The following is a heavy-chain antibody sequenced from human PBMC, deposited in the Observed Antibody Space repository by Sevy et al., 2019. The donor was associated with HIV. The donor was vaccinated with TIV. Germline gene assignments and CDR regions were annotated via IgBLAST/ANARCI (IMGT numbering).Heavy chain of an antibody. CDR2: ISWNSYRI. CDR1: GFRFDDYA. Sequence: GGSLRLSCAASGFRFDDYAMHWVRQVPGKSTEWVSGISWNSYRIDYADSVRGRFTISRDNAKNSLSLQMNSLRVEDTALYYCAKDMGGIETLDYYSYYGMDVWGQGTTVTVSS. J-gene: IGHJ6*02. CDR3: AKDMGGIETLDYYSYYGMDV. V-gene: IGHV3-9*01. D-gene: IGHD2-21*01.